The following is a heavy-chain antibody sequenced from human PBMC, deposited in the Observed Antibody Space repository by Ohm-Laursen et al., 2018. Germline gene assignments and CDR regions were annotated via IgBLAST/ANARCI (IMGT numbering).Heavy chain of an antibody. V-gene: IGHV3-15*01. CDR2: IKSKTDGGTT. CDR1: GFTFSNAW. CDR3: AKVRDSSGYSPFDY. Sequence: SLRLSCAASGFTFSNAWMSWVRQAPGKGLEWVGRIKSKTDGGTTDYAAPVKGRFTISRDDSKNTLYLQMNSLRAEDTAVYYCAKVRDSSGYSPFDYWGQGTLVTVSS. D-gene: IGHD3-22*01. J-gene: IGHJ4*02.